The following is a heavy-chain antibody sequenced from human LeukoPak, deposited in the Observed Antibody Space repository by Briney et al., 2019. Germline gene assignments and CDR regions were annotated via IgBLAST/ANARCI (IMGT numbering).Heavy chain of an antibody. CDR3: SRESVAFCPFGY. Sequence: PSETPSLTCGVSGVVTSVANWWSVFRQPPGQGLEWIGEIFLSGLTNYNPSLKSRVTMSLDKSKTHLSLNLTSVTAAKPAVFYLSRESVAFCPFGYWGQGTLVTVSS. J-gene: IGHJ4*02. D-gene: IGHD2/OR15-2a*01. CDR1: GVVTSVANW. V-gene: IGHV4-4*02. CDR2: IFLSGLT.